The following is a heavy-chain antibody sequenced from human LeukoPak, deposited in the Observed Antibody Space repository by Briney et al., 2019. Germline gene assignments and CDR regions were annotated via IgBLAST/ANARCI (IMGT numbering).Heavy chain of an antibody. CDR1: GDSVSDNTAA. CDR2: TYYRSKWYN. D-gene: IGHD6-13*01. CDR3: AREGSPGTAASLYDY. V-gene: IGHV6-1*01. J-gene: IGHJ4*02. Sequence: SQTLSLTCAISGDSVSDNTAAWNWIRQSPSRGLGWLGRTYYRSKWYNDYAVSVKGRITINPDTSKNQFSLQLNSVTPEDTAVYYCAREGSPGTAASLYDYWGQGILVTVSS.